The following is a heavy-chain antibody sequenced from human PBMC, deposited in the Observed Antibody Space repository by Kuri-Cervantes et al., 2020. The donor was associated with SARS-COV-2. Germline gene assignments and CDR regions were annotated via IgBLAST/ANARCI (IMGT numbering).Heavy chain of an antibody. V-gene: IGHV4-34*01. CDR3: ARVQPLTIFGVVIIDAFDI. D-gene: IGHD3-3*01. Sequence: LSCAVYGGSFSGYYWSWIRQPPGKGLEWIGEINHSGSTNYNPSLKSRVTISVDTSKNQFSLKLSSVTAADTAVYYCARVQPLTIFGVVIIDAFDIWGQGTMVTVSS. CDR2: INHSGST. J-gene: IGHJ3*02. CDR1: GGSFSGYY.